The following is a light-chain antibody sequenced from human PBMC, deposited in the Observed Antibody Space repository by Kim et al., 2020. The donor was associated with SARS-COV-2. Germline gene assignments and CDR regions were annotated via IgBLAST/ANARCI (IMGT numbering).Light chain of an antibody. J-gene: IGKJ4*01. CDR1: QDINNY. CDR3: QQYDNLPLT. V-gene: IGKV1-33*01. CDR2: DAS. Sequence: ASLGDSVTITCQASQDINNYLSWYHHHPGKAPKLLIYDASNLETGVPSRFSASGSGTDFTFTISSLQREDLGTYYCQQYDNLPLTFGGGTKVDIK.